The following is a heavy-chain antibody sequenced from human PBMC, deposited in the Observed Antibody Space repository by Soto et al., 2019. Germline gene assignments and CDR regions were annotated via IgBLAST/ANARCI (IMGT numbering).Heavy chain of an antibody. CDR3: AILEQVASPFDY. CDR2: ISSSSTYI. CDR1: GFTFSSYN. J-gene: IGHJ4*02. V-gene: IGHV3-21*01. D-gene: IGHD3-3*01. Sequence: EVQLVESGGGLVKPGGSLRLSCAASGFTFSSYNMNWVRQAPGKGLEWVSSISSSSTYIYYADSVKGRFTISRDNAKNSLYLQMDSLRAEDTAVYYCAILEQVASPFDYWGQGTLVTVSS.